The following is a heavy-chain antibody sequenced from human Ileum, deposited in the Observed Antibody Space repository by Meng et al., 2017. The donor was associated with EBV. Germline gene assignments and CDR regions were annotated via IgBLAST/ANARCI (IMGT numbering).Heavy chain of an antibody. V-gene: IGHV4-34*01. CDR1: GVSFSGYY. CDR3: ARGHDYGDYASDY. D-gene: IGHD4-17*01. J-gene: IGHJ4*02. CDR2: INHSGST. Sequence: QVPVQKWGGGCLKPSEPLSLTCSVYGVSFSGYYWSWIRQPPGKGLEWIGEINHSGSTNYHPSLKSRVTISVDTSKNQFSLTLSSVTAADTAVYYCARGHDYGDYASDYWGQGTLVTVSS.